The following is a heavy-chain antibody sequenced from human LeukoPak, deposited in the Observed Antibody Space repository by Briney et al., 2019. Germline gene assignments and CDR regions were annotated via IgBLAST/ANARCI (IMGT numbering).Heavy chain of an antibody. Sequence: GRSLRLSCAAFGFTFSSYGMHWVRQASGKGLEWVAVIWYDGSNKYYADSVKGRFTISRDNSKNTLYLQMNSLRAEDTAVYYCARGIAPPDYWGQGTLVTVSS. D-gene: IGHD6-13*01. CDR3: ARGIAPPDY. J-gene: IGHJ4*02. CDR2: IWYDGSNK. V-gene: IGHV3-33*01. CDR1: GFTFSSYG.